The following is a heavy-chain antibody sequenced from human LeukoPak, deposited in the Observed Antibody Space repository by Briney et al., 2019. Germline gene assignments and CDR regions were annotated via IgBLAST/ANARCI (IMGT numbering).Heavy chain of an antibody. D-gene: IGHD2-2*01. J-gene: IGHJ6*02. CDR1: GGSFSGYY. V-gene: IGHV4-34*01. CDR3: ARANQGCSSTSCHARRPYYYYGMDV. Sequence: SETLSLTCAVYGGSFSGYYWSWIRQPPGKGLEWIGEINHSGSTNYNPSLKSRVTISVDTSKNQFSLKLSSVTAADTAVYYCARANQGCSSTSCHARRPYYYYGMDVWGQGTTVTVSS. CDR2: INHSGST.